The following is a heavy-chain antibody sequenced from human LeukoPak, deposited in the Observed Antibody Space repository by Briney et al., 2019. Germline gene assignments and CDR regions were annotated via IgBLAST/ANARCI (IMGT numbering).Heavy chain of an antibody. CDR2: IYTSGST. V-gene: IGHV4-61*02. J-gene: IGHJ4*02. D-gene: IGHD6-19*01. Sequence: SETLSLTCTVSGGSISSGSYYWSWIRQPAGKGLEWIGRIYTSGSTNYNPSLKSRVTISVDTSKNQFSLKLSSVTAADTAVYYCAREAIYSSGWYGLFDYWGQGTLVTVSS. CDR1: GGSISSGSYY. CDR3: AREAIYSSGWYGLFDY.